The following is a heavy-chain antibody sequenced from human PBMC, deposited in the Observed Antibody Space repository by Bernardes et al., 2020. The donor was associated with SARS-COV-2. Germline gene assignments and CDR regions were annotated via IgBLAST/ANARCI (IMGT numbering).Heavy chain of an antibody. Sequence: GGSLRLSCAASGFTFSSYAMSWVRQAPGKGLEWVSAISGSGGTTYYADAVKGRFTISSDNSKTTPYLQMNRLRAEATAVYYCAKGSRGESSSWYNYYYDGMDVWGQGTTVTASS. CDR1: GFTFSSYA. J-gene: IGHJ6*02. D-gene: IGHD6-13*01. CDR3: AKGSRGESSSWYNYYYDGMDV. V-gene: IGHV3-23*01. CDR2: ISGSGGTT.